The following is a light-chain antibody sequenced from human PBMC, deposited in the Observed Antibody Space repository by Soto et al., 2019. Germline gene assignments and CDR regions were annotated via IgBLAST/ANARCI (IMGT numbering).Light chain of an antibody. J-gene: IGLJ2*01. CDR1: RSDVGDYNY. CDR3: SSYAGSNNLEV. V-gene: IGLV2-8*01. CDR2: EVN. Sequence: QSALTQPHSASGSPGQSVTISCTGTRSDVGDYNYVSWYQQHPGKAPKLIIYEVNKRPSGVPDRFSGSKSGNTASLSVSGLQADDEADYYCSSYAGSNNLEVFGGGTKLTVL.